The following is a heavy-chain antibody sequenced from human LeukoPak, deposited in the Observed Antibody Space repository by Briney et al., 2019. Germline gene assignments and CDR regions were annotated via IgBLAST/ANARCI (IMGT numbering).Heavy chain of an antibody. J-gene: IGHJ4*02. Sequence: PSQTLSLTCTVSGGSISSGGYYWSWIRQPPGKGLEWIGYIYYSGSTYYNPSLKSRVTISVDTSKNQFSLKLSSVTAADTAVYYCATDIGEVGAGPGGYWGQGTLVTVSS. CDR1: GGSISSGGYY. CDR3: ATDIGEVGAGPGGY. D-gene: IGHD1-26*01. CDR2: IYYSGST. V-gene: IGHV4-31*03.